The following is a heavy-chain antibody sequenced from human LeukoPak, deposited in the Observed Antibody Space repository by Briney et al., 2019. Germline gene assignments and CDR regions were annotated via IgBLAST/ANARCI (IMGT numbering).Heavy chain of an antibody. J-gene: IGHJ4*02. CDR1: GGTFSSYA. Sequence: SVKVSCKASGGTFSSYAISWVRQAPGQGLEWMGRIIPILGIANYAQKFQGRVTITADKSTSTAYMELSSLRSEDAAVYYCARGGGGYDILTGYPPFDYWGQGTLVTVSS. CDR3: ARGGGGYDILTGYPPFDY. V-gene: IGHV1-69*04. CDR2: IIPILGIA. D-gene: IGHD3-9*01.